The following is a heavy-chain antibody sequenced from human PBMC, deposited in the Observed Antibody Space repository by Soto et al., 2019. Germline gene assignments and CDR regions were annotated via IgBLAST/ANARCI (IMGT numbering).Heavy chain of an antibody. CDR3: ARSIDP. V-gene: IGHV4-59*06. CDR1: GGSFTGYY. Sequence: SETLSLTCAVNGGSFTGYYGCWIRQHPGKGLEWIGYIYYSGFTYYNPSLKSRVTISVDTSKNQFSLKLSSVTAADTAVYYCARSIDPWGQGTLVTVSS. CDR2: IYYSGFT. J-gene: IGHJ5*02.